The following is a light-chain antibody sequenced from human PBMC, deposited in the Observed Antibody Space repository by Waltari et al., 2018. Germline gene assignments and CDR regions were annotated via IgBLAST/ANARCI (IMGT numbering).Light chain of an antibody. CDR2: ANN. CDR1: SSNIRSNT. Sequence: QSVLTQPPSASGTPGQRVTISCSGSSSNIRSNTVNWYQQLPGTAPKLLISANNHRPSGVPDRVSGSKSGTSASLAISGLQSEDEADYYCTTWDDSLNGVVFGGGTKLTV. CDR3: TTWDDSLNGVV. V-gene: IGLV1-44*01. J-gene: IGLJ3*02.